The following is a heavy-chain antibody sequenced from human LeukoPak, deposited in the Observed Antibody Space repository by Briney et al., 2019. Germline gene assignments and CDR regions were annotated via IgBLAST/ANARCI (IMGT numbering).Heavy chain of an antibody. Sequence: PSQTLSLTCTVSGGSISSGDYYWSWIRQPPGKGLEWIGYIYYSGSTYYNPSLKSRVTISVDTSKNQFSLKLSSVTTADTAVYYCARDLSAVAGPRSAFDIWGQGTIVTDSS. CDR1: GGSISSGDYY. CDR2: IYYSGST. J-gene: IGHJ3*02. V-gene: IGHV4-30-4*08. D-gene: IGHD6-19*01. CDR3: ARDLSAVAGPRSAFDI.